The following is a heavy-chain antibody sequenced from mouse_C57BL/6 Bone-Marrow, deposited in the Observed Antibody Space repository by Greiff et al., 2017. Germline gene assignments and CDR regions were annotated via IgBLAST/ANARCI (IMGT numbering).Heavy chain of an antibody. Sequence: EVKLMESGGGLVKPGGSLKLSCAASGFTFSSYAMSWVRQTPEKRLEWVATISDGGSYTYYPDNVKGRFTISRDNAKNNLYLQMSHLKSENTAMYYCAREDYVSSQFAYWGQGTLVTVSA. CDR3: AREDYVSSQFAY. D-gene: IGHD1-1*01. V-gene: IGHV5-4*01. CDR1: GFTFSSYA. J-gene: IGHJ3*01. CDR2: ISDGGSYT.